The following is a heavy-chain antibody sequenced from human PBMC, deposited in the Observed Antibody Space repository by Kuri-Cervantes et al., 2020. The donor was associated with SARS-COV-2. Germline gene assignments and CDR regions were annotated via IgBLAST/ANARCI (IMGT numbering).Heavy chain of an antibody. CDR1: GVTFSSYA. D-gene: IGHD3-22*01. CDR3: ATWAPSRGYYFKSWFDP. J-gene: IGHJ5*02. Sequence: GGSLRLSCAASGVTFSSYAMSWVRQAPGQGLEWVSAISGSGGSTYYADSVKGRFTISRDNSKNTLYLQMNSLRAEDTAVYYCATWAPSRGYYFKSWFDPWGQGTLVTVSS. CDR2: ISGSGGST. V-gene: IGHV3-23*01.